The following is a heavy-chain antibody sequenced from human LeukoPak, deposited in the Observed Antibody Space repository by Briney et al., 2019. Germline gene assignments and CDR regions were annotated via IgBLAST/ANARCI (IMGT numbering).Heavy chain of an antibody. CDR2: ISYDGSNK. V-gene: IGHV3-30*04. CDR1: GFTFSSYA. J-gene: IGHJ4*02. Sequence: PGGSLRLSCAASGFTFSSYAMHWVRQAPGKGLEWVAVISYDGSNKYYADSVKGRFTISRDNSKNTLYLQMNSLRSEDTAVYYCATMLYGGGYWGQGTLVTVSS. CDR3: ATMLYGGGY. D-gene: IGHD2-8*01.